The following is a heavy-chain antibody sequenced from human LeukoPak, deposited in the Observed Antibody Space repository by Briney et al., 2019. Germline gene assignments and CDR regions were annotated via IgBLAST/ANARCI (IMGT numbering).Heavy chain of an antibody. D-gene: IGHD6-19*01. J-gene: IGHJ1*01. Sequence: GGSLRLSCAASGFTFSSYGMHWVRQAPGKGLEWVAFIRYDGSNKYYADSVKGRFTISRDNSKNTLYLQMNSLRAEDTAVYYCAKDYSSGWYPAEYFQHWGQGTLVTVSS. CDR2: IRYDGSNK. CDR3: AKDYSSGWYPAEYFQH. V-gene: IGHV3-30*02. CDR1: GFTFSSYG.